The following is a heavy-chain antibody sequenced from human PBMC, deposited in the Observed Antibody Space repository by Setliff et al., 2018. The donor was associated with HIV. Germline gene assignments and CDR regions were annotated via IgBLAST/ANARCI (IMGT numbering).Heavy chain of an antibody. CDR2: IYSSGST. V-gene: IGHV4-38-2*01. D-gene: IGHD1-26*01. Sequence: SETLSLTCAVSGYSINNGYYWTWIRQPPGKGLEWIGRIYSSGSTYYNPSLKSRVTISVDTSKNQISLKLSSVTAADTAVYYCARITGDSGHPRFFDYWGQGTLVTVSS. J-gene: IGHJ4*02. CDR1: GYSINNGYY. CDR3: ARITGDSGHPRFFDY.